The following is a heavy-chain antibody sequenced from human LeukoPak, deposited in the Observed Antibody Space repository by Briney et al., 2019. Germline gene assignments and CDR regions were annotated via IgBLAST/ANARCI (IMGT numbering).Heavy chain of an antibody. Sequence: GASVKVSCKASGYTFTSYGISWVRQAPGQGLEWMGWISGYNGNTNYAQKLQGRVTMTTDTSTSTAYMELRSLRSDDTAVYYCAISPSSVAVAGKIYYYYYMDVWGKGTTVTVSS. V-gene: IGHV1-18*01. D-gene: IGHD6-19*01. J-gene: IGHJ6*03. CDR3: AISPSSVAVAGKIYYYYYMDV. CDR1: GYTFTSYG. CDR2: ISGYNGNT.